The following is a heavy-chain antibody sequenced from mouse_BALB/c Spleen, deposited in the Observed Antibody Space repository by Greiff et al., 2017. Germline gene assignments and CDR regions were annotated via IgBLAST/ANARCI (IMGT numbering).Heavy chain of an antibody. CDR3: ARGEIRAFSWCFDV. Sequence: QVQLQQPGAELVKPGTSVKLSCKASGYNFTSYWINWVKLRPGQGLEWIGDIYPGSGSTNYNEKFKSKATRTVDTSSSTAYMQLSSLASEDSALYYCARGEIRAFSWCFDVWGAGTTVTVSS. CDR2: IYPGSGST. CDR1: GYNFTSYW. D-gene: IGHD5-1-1*01. J-gene: IGHJ1*01. V-gene: IGHV1-55*01.